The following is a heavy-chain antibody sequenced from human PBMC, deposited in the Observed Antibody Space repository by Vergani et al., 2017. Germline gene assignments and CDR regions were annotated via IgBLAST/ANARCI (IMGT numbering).Heavy chain of an antibody. D-gene: IGHD3-16*01. J-gene: IGHJ4*02. CDR1: GFMFSNYW. CDR2: IKQDGSEK. CDR3: TRDRLDDSYAYFDY. V-gene: IGHV3-7*03. Sequence: EVQLVESGGGLVQPGGSLRLSCAASGFMFSNYWMNWVRQAPGKGLEWVANIKQDGSEKYYVDSVRGRFTISRDNAKNSLYLQMNSLKAEDTAVYYCTRDRLDDSYAYFDYWGQGTLVTVSP.